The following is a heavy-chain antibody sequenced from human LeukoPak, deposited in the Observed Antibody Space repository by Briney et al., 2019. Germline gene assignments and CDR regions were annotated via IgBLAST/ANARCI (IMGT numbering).Heavy chain of an antibody. J-gene: IGHJ4*02. CDR1: GYRFTSYW. Sequence: GESLKISCKGSGYRFTSYWIGWVRQMPGKGLEWMGIIYPGDSDTRYSPSFQGQVTISADKSISTAYLQWSSLKASDTAMYYCARAPDDCSSTSCYSYFDYWGQGTLVTVSS. V-gene: IGHV5-51*01. CDR3: ARAPDDCSSTSCYSYFDY. CDR2: IYPGDSDT. D-gene: IGHD2-2*01.